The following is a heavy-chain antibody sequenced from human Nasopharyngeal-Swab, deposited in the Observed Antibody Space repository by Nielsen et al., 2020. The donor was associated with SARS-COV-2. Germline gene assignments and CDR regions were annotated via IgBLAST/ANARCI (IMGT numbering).Heavy chain of an antibody. J-gene: IGHJ4*02. D-gene: IGHD6-13*01. V-gene: IGHV3-23*01. Sequence: VRQAPGKGLEWVSAIRGSGITTYYADSVKGRFTISRDNSKNTVYLQMDSLRAEDAAIYYCAKDMAAGYFFDFWGQGTRVTVSS. CDR2: IRGSGITT. CDR3: AKDMAAGYFFDF.